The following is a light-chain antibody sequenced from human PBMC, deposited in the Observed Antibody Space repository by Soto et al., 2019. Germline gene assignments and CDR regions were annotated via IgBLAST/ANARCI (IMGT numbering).Light chain of an antibody. Sequence: GDIVTIPCRASQSISSWLAWYQQKPGKAPKLLIYDASSLESGVPSRFSGSGSGTEFTLTISGLQSDDFATYYCQQYNTYWTFGPGTKVDIK. J-gene: IGKJ1*01. CDR1: QSISSW. CDR2: DAS. CDR3: QQYNTYWT. V-gene: IGKV1-5*01.